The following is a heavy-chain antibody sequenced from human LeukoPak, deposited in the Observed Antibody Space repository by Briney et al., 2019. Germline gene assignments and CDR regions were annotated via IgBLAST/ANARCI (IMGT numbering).Heavy chain of an antibody. Sequence: GGSLRLSCTVSGFTVSSNSMSWVRQAPGKGLEWVSFIYSDNTHYSDSVKGRFTIPRDNSKNTLYLQMNSLRAEDTAVYYCARRAGAYSHPYDYWGQGTLVTVSS. CDR2: IYSDNT. CDR3: ARRAGAYSHPYDY. J-gene: IGHJ4*02. D-gene: IGHD4/OR15-4a*01. CDR1: GFTVSSNS. V-gene: IGHV3-53*01.